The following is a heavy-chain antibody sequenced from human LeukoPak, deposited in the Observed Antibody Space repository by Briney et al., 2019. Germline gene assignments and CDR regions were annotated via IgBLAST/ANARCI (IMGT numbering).Heavy chain of an antibody. V-gene: IGHV3-23*01. CDR2: ISDSGGYA. J-gene: IGHJ3*02. CDR1: GFTFSSYA. CDR3: AKDLMGNDSEAFDI. Sequence: GGSLRLSCAASGFTFSSYAMSWVRQAPGKGLEWVSTISDSGGYAYYADSVKGRFTLSRDNSKNTLCLQMSSLRADDTAVYYCAKDLMGNDSEAFDIWGQGTLVTVSS. D-gene: IGHD3-16*01.